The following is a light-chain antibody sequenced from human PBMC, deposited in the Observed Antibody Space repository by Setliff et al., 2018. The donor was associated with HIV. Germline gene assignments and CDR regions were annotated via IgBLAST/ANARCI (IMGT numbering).Light chain of an antibody. CDR1: SSDVGGYHY. CDR3: SSYASRTPLYV. V-gene: IGLV2-14*03. CDR2: AVS. Sequence: QSVLTQPASVSGSPGQSITISCTATSSDVGGYHYVSWYQQHPSKAPKLMISAVSNRPSGVSNRFSGSKSGNTASLTISGLQAEDEADYYCSSYASRTPLYVFGTGTKVTVL. J-gene: IGLJ1*01.